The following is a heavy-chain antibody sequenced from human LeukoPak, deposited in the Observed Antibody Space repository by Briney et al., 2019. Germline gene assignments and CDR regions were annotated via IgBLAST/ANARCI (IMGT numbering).Heavy chain of an antibody. D-gene: IGHD2-15*01. CDR1: NDSISSGDYY. CDR2: IFHRGGT. Sequence: PSETLSLTCTVSNDSISSGDYYWNWIRQPPGKGLEWIGYIFHRGGTSYNPSLKSRILFSVDTSQDQFSLKLNSVTAADTAVYYCVREILYCSGGSCYRGPFDNWGQGTLVTVSA. CDR3: VREILYCSGGSCYRGPFDN. J-gene: IGHJ4*02. V-gene: IGHV4-30-4*01.